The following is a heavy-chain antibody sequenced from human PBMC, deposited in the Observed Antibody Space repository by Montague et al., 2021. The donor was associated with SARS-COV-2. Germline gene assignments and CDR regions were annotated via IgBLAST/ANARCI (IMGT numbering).Heavy chain of an antibody. Sequence: SETLSLTCTVSGGSLNNYFWSWIRQPPGKGLQWVGYTSDSGSTKYNPSLKSRVTISVDTARNQFSLKLLSVTAADTAFYYCAKVDSSGPGEYWGQGILVSVSS. J-gene: IGHJ4*02. CDR1: GGSLNNYF. D-gene: IGHD3-22*01. V-gene: IGHV4-59*08. CDR3: AKVDSSGPGEY. CDR2: TSDSGST.